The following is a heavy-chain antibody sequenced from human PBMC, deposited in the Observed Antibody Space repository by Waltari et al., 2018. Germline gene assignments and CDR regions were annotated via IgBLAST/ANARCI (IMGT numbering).Heavy chain of an antibody. CDR2: INIDGGYI. Sequence: EVQLVESGGGVVQPGGSLRLSCAASGFTFGDYWMHWVRQVPGTGLEWISRINIDGGYISYADSVKGRFTISRDNAKNTVSLQLNSLRDDDTGVYYCARKGGRGYPYGPFYYDYWGQGTLVTVSS. D-gene: IGHD5-18*01. CDR1: GFTFGDYW. CDR3: ARKGGRGYPYGPFYYDY. J-gene: IGHJ4*02. V-gene: IGHV3-74*01.